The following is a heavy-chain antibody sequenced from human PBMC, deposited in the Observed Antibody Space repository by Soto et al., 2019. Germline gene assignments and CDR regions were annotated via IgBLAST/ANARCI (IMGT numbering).Heavy chain of an antibody. Sequence: QVQLVQSGAEVRTPGSSVRVSCRASGGTFSSYAINWVRQAPGQGLEWMGGIIPIFGPANYAQRFQGRVTITADESTSSAYMELSSLRSEDTAVYFCARDTVTGTTPYLFDYWGQGTLVSVSS. CDR3: ARDTVTGTTPYLFDY. V-gene: IGHV1-69*01. CDR1: GGTFSSYA. CDR2: IIPIFGPA. J-gene: IGHJ4*02. D-gene: IGHD1-7*01.